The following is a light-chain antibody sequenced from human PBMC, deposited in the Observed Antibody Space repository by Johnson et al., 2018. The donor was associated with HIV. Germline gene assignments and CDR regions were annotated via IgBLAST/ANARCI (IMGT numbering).Light chain of an antibody. CDR2: DNN. J-gene: IGLJ1*01. V-gene: IGLV1-51*01. Sequence: QSVLTQPPSASGTPGQRVTISCSGSTSNIANNTVNWYQHLPGTAPKLLIYDNNKRPSGIPDRFSGSKSGTSATMGITGLQTADEADYYCGTWEYTLKTGFFGTGTKVTVL. CDR3: GTWEYTLKTGF. CDR1: TSNIANNT.